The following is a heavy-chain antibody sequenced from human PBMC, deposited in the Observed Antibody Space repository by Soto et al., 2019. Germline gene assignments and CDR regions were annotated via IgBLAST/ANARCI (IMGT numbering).Heavy chain of an antibody. V-gene: IGHV1-18*01. CDR2: ISAYNDNT. J-gene: IGHJ6*02. CDR1: GYTFSSYG. D-gene: IGHD3-10*01. Sequence: QIQLVQSATEVKKPGASVKVSCKTSGYTFSSYGVSWVRQAPGQGLEWMGWISAYNDNTNYAQKFQGRVTLTTDTSTRTANRELRSRRSDDTAIYYCAREGYYYGSGTYAPPRYYGMDVWGQGTTVIVSS. CDR3: AREGYYYGSGTYAPPRYYGMDV.